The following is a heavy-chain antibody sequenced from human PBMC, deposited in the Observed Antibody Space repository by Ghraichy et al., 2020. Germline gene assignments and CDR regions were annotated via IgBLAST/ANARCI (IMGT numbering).Heavy chain of an antibody. Sequence: GGSLILSCAASGFTFSSYSMNWVRQAPGKGLEWVSSISSSGSYIYYADSVKGRFTISRDNAKNSLYLQMNSLRAEDTAVYYCAREGIARSEHWGQGTLVTVSS. CDR2: ISSSGSYI. J-gene: IGHJ1*01. V-gene: IGHV3-21*01. CDR3: AREGIARSEH. CDR1: GFTFSSYS. D-gene: IGHD6-13*01.